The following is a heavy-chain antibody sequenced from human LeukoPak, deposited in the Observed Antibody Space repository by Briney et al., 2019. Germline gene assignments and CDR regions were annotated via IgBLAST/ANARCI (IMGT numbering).Heavy chain of an antibody. CDR2: IYTSGST. D-gene: IGHD6-19*01. Sequence: PSQTLSLTCTVSGGSISSGSYYWSWIRQPAGKGLEWIGRIYTSGSTNYNPSLKSRVTISVDTSKNQFSLKLSSVTAADTAVYYCARGISSGWYSLFEYFQHWGQGTLVTVSS. CDR3: ARGISSGWYSLFEYFQH. CDR1: GGSISSGSYY. J-gene: IGHJ1*01. V-gene: IGHV4-61*02.